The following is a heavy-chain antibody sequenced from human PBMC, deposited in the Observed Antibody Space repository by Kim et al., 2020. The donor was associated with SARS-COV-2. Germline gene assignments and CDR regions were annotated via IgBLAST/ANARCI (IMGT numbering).Heavy chain of an antibody. CDR3: ASYGGGMVARHFDY. D-gene: IGHD2-8*02. Sequence: TPSLKSRVTISVDTPKNQFALKLSSVTAADTAVYYCASYGGGMVARHFDYWGQGTLVTVSS. J-gene: IGHJ4*02. V-gene: IGHV4-39*01.